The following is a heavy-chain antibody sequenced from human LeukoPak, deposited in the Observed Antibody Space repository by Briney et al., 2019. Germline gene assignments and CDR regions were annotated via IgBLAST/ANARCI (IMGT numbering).Heavy chain of an antibody. CDR2: IYPGDSDT. D-gene: IGHD3-22*01. V-gene: IGHV5-51*01. Sequence: GESLKTSCKGSGYSFTSYWIGWVRQMPGKGLEWMGIIYPGDSDTRYSPSFQGQVTISADKSISTAYLQWSSLKASDTAMYYCARRRHYDSSGLGAFDIWGQGTMVTVSS. CDR3: ARRRHYDSSGLGAFDI. J-gene: IGHJ3*02. CDR1: GYSFTSYW.